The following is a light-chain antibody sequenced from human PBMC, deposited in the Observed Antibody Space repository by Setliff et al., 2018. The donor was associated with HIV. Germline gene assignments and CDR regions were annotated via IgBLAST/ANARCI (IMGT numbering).Light chain of an antibody. CDR2: DVS. CDR1: SSDVGSSKF. CDR3: SSYTSTSAYV. Sequence: QSALAQPASVSGSPGQSITISCPGNSSDVGSSKFVSWYKQHPGKAPKLLSYDVSNRPSGVSDRCTCSKSANTASLTISGLQAEDEADYYCSSYTSTSAYVFGTGTKVTVL. V-gene: IGLV2-14*03. J-gene: IGLJ1*01.